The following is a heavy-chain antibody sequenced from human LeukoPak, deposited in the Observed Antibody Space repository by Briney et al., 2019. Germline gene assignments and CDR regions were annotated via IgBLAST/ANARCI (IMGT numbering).Heavy chain of an antibody. J-gene: IGHJ4*02. D-gene: IGHD3-22*01. Sequence: ASVKVSCTASGYTFTSYGISWVRQAPGQGLEWMGWISAYNGNTNYAQKLQGRVTMTTDTSTSTACMELRSLRSDDTAVYYCARDLSPRYYYDSSGYYYLSGNYWGQGTLVTVSS. CDR3: ARDLSPRYYYDSSGYYYLSGNY. CDR2: ISAYNGNT. CDR1: GYTFTSYG. V-gene: IGHV1-18*01.